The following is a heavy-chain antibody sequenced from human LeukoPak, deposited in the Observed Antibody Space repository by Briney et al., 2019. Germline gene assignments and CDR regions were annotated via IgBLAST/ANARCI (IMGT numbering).Heavy chain of an antibody. V-gene: IGHV6-1*01. Sequence: TSEILSLTCAISGDSVSSSSVAWDWIRQSPSGGLEWLGRTYYRSKWYFDYANSVKSRIVIQPDTSKNQFSLQLSSVTPEDTAIYFCARDRGSGHYFFDSWGQGVLVTVSS. CDR1: GDSVSSSSVA. D-gene: IGHD6-19*01. J-gene: IGHJ4*02. CDR3: ARDRGSGHYFFDS. CDR2: TYYRSKWYF.